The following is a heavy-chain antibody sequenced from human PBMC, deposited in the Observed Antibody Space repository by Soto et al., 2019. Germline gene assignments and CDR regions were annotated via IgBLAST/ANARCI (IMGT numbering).Heavy chain of an antibody. Sequence: ASLKDSCTASGSTFTSYGINWVRQATGQGLEWMGWMNPNSGNTGYAQKFQGRVTMTRNTSISTAYMELSSLRSEDTAVYYCASPLGRSAAYYYYMDVWGKGTTVTVSS. CDR2: MNPNSGNT. D-gene: IGHD3-16*01. CDR3: ASPLGRSAAYYYYMDV. CDR1: GSTFTSYG. J-gene: IGHJ6*03. V-gene: IGHV1-8*01.